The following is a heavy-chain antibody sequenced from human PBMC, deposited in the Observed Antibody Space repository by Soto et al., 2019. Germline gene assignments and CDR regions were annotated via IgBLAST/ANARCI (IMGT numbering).Heavy chain of an antibody. CDR3: ALRYCSRTTCPPLNSYFYMDV. D-gene: IGHD2-2*01. V-gene: IGHV3-23*01. CDR1: GFTFSNHA. CDR2: ISGSGGST. Sequence: GGSLRLSCAASGFTFSNHAMTWVRQAPGKGLEWVSGISGSGGSTFYAGSVKGRFPISRDNSKNTLYLQMNSPRAEDTAVYYCALRYCSRTTCPPLNSYFYMDVWGKGTTVTVSS. J-gene: IGHJ6*03.